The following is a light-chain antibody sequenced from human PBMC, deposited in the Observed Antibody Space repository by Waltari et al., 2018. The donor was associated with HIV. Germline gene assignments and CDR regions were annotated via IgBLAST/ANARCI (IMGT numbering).Light chain of an antibody. CDR2: DAS. Sequence: AIQLTQSPSSLSVSIGDRVTITCRASQGIGSSLAWHQQKPGNAPKLLIYDASSLKSGVPSMFSGSGSGTEFTLTISSLQPEDFAIYYCQQFNTYPLTFGGGTKVEIK. CDR1: QGIGSS. J-gene: IGKJ4*01. V-gene: IGKV1-13*02. CDR3: QQFNTYPLT.